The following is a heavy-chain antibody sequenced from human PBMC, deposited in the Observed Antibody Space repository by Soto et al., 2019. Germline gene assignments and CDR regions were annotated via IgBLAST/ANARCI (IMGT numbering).Heavy chain of an antibody. J-gene: IGHJ6*03. D-gene: IGHD6-6*01. CDR3: AREAGIAARPYYYYYMDV. V-gene: IGHV3-7*01. CDR1: GFTFSSYW. Sequence: EVQLVESGGGLVQPGGSLRLSCAASGFTFSSYWMSWVRQAPGKGLEWVANIKQDGSEKYYVDSVKGRFTISRDNAKNSLYLQMNSLRAEDTAVYYCAREAGIAARPYYYYYMDVWGKGTTVTVSS. CDR2: IKQDGSEK.